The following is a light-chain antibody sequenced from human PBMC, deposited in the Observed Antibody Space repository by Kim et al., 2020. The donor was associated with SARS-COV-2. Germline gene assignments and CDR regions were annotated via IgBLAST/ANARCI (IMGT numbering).Light chain of an antibody. J-gene: IGKJ5*01. V-gene: IGKV3-20*01. CDR2: HAA. CDR3: QQYGKTPPIT. Sequence: PGESATRSCRASQVGDSRYVAWYQQKPGQAPRLLRHHAASRATGIPDRFSGSGSETEFTLTISRLEPEDFATYYCQQYGKTPPITFGEGTRLEIK. CDR1: QVGDSRY.